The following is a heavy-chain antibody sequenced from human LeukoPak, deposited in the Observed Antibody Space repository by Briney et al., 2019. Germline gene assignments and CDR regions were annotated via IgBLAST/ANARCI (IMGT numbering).Heavy chain of an antibody. CDR3: AGTYSGYDSDDY. J-gene: IGHJ4*02. V-gene: IGHV3-33*01. CDR2: IWYDGSNK. D-gene: IGHD5-12*01. Sequence: GRSLRLSCAASGFTFSSYGMPWVRQAPGKGLEWVAVIWYDGSNKYYADSVKGRFTISRDNSKNTLYLQMNSLRAEDTAVYYCAGTYSGYDSDDYWGQGTLVTVSS. CDR1: GFTFSSYG.